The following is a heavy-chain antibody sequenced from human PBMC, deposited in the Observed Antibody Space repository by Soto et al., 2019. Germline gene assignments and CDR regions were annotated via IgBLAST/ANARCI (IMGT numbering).Heavy chain of an antibody. CDR2: IYYSGST. D-gene: IGHD1-20*01. Sequence: SETLSLTCTVSGGSISSGGYYWSWIRQHPGKGLEWIGYIYYSGSTYYNPSLKSRVTISVDTSKNQFSLKLSSVTAADTAVYYCARDSSEVYDYWGQGSLVTVSS. CDR1: GGSISSGGYY. J-gene: IGHJ4*02. V-gene: IGHV4-31*03. CDR3: ARDSSEVYDY.